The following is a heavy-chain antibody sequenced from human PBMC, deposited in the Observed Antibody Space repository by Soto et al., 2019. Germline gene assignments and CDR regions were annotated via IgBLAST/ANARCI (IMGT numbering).Heavy chain of an antibody. CDR3: ARDHHRYSGYDYVDY. CDR2: ISSSSSYT. CDR1: GFTFSDYY. J-gene: IGHJ4*02. Sequence: QVQLVESGGGLVKPGGSLRLSCAASGFTFSDYYMSWIRQAPGKGLEWVSYISSSSSYTNYADSVKGRVTISRDNAKNSLDLQMNSLRAEDTAVYYCARDHHRYSGYDYVDYWGQGTLVTVSS. D-gene: IGHD5-12*01. V-gene: IGHV3-11*05.